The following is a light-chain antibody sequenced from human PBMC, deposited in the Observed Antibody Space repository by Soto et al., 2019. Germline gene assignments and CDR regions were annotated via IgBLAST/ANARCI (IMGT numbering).Light chain of an antibody. CDR1: QDVSSK. V-gene: IGKV3D-15*01. CDR2: DAS. J-gene: IGKJ3*01. Sequence: ELVVTQSPATLSVSPGERVTLSCRTSQDVSSKLAWYQQKAGQAPSLLIYDASTRATGTPARFSGSGSGTEFTLAVSSLQSEDYAVYYCQQYGRSAGLFTFGPGTKVD. CDR3: QQYGRSAGLFT.